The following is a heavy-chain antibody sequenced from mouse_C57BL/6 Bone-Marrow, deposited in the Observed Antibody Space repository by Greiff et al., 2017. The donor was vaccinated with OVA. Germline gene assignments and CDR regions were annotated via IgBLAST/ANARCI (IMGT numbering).Heavy chain of an antibody. CDR1: GYTFTSYW. J-gene: IGHJ1*03. D-gene: IGHD4-1*01. V-gene: IGHV1-55*01. CDR2: IYPGSGST. Sequence: QVQLQQSGAELVKPGASVKMSCKASGYTFTSYWITWVKQRPGQGLEWIGDIYPGSGSTNYNEKFKSKATLTVDTSSSTAYMQLSSLTSEDYAVYKCARDWDVKGRDRYFDVWGTGTTVTVSS. CDR3: ARDWDVKGRDRYFDV.